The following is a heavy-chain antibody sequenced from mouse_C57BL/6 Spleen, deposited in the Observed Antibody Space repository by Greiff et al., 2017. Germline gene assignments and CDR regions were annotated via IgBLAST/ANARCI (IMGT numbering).Heavy chain of an antibody. J-gene: IGHJ1*03. Sequence: VQLQQSGAELVKPGASVKLSCKASGYTFTSYWMHWVKQRPGQGLEWIGMIYPDSGSTNYNEKFKSKATLTADKSSSTAYMQLSSLTSEDSAVLYCARSKTGTANWKFEVWGTGTTVTVSS. CDR3: ARSKTGTANWKFEV. D-gene: IGHD4-1*01. V-gene: IGHV1-64*01. CDR1: GYTFTSYW. CDR2: IYPDSGST.